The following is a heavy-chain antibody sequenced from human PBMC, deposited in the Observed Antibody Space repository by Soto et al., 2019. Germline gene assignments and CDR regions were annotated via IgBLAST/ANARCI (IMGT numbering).Heavy chain of an antibody. V-gene: IGHV4-59*01. D-gene: IGHD6-19*01. CDR1: GGSISSDS. CDR3: ARRSRSSSGWYFLDY. CDR2: SYYNGVT. J-gene: IGHJ4*02. Sequence: SETLSLTCTVSGGSISSDSWSWIRQSPGKALEWIGYSYYNGVTKYNPSLKSRVTISVDTSQNQFSLELTSVTAADTAVYYCARRSRSSSGWYFLDYWGQGTLVTVSS.